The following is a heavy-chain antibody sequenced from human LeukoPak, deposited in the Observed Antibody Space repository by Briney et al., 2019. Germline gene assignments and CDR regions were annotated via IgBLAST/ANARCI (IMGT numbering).Heavy chain of an antibody. CDR2: IYYSGST. CDR3: ARDKRDRGYSYGHDY. CDR1: GGSFSSYY. J-gene: IGHJ4*02. D-gene: IGHD5-18*01. Sequence: SETLSLTCIVSGGSFSSYYWSWIRQPPGKGLESIGYIYYSGSTNYNPSLKSRVTISVDTSKNQFSLKLSSVTAADTAVYYCARDKRDRGYSYGHDYWGQGTLVTVSS. V-gene: IGHV4-59*01.